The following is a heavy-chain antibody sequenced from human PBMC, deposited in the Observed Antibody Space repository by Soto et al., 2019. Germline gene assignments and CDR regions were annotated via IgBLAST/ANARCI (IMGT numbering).Heavy chain of an antibody. V-gene: IGHV3-15*01. CDR3: TTGMYSSSSGVGSGYYYYGMDV. D-gene: IGHD6-6*01. Sequence: KPGGSLRLSCAASGFTFSNAWMSWVRQAPGKGLEWVGRIKSKTDGGTTDYAAPVKGRFTISRDDSKNTLYLQMNSLKTEDTAVYYCTTGMYSSSSGVGSGYYYYGMDVWGQGTTVTVSS. J-gene: IGHJ6*02. CDR1: GFTFSNAW. CDR2: IKSKTDGGTT.